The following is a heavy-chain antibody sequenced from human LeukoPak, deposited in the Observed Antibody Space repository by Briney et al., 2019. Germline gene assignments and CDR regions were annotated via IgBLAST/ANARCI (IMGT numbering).Heavy chain of an antibody. J-gene: IGHJ4*02. CDR3: ARDPRSRYYYDSSGYDY. D-gene: IGHD3-22*01. CDR1: GFTFSSYW. CDR2: INSDGSST. Sequence: GGSLRLSCAASGFTFSSYWMHWVRQAPGKGLAWVSRINSDGSSTSYADSVKGRFTISRDNAKNTLYLQMNSLRAEDTAVYYCARDPRSRYYYDSSGYDYWGQGTLVTVSS. V-gene: IGHV3-74*01.